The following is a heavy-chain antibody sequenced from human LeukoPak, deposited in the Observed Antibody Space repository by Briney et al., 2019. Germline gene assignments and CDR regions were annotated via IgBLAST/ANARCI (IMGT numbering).Heavy chain of an antibody. V-gene: IGHV3-23*01. CDR3: AKVTSGSYTFDY. CDR1: GFTFSSYA. Sequence: GASLRLSCAASGFTFSSYAMSWVRQAPGKGLEWVSAISGSGGSTYYADSVKGRFTISRDNSKNTLYLQMNSLRAEDTVVYYCAKVTSGSYTFDYWGQGTLVTVSS. J-gene: IGHJ4*02. CDR2: ISGSGGST. D-gene: IGHD1-26*01.